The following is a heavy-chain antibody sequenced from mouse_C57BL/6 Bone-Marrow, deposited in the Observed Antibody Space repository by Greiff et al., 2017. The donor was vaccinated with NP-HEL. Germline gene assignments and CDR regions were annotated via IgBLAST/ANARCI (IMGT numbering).Heavy chain of an antibody. D-gene: IGHD2-3*01. Sequence: VQLQQSGAELVRPGTSVKVSCKASGYAFTNYLIEWVKQRPGQGLEWIGVINPGSGGTNYNEKFKGKATLTAGKSSSTAYMKLSSLTSEDSAVYFCAKSDGYAWFAYWGQGTLVTVSA. J-gene: IGHJ3*01. V-gene: IGHV1-54*01. CDR2: INPGSGGT. CDR3: AKSDGYAWFAY. CDR1: GYAFTNYL.